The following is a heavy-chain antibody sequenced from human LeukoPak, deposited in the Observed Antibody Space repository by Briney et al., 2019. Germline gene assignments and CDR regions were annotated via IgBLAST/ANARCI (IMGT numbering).Heavy chain of an antibody. Sequence: GGSLRLSCAASGFTFSTYNMNWVRQAPGEGLEWVSSISSSSNYIYYADSVKGRFTISRDNAKNSLYLQMNSLRAEDTDVYYCARDVGASAPDAFDIWGQGTMVTVSS. J-gene: IGHJ3*02. V-gene: IGHV3-21*01. CDR3: ARDVGASAPDAFDI. CDR1: GFTFSTYN. CDR2: ISSSSNYI. D-gene: IGHD1-26*01.